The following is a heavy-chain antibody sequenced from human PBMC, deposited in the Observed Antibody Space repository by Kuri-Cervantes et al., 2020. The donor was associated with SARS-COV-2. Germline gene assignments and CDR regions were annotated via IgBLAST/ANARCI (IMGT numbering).Heavy chain of an antibody. J-gene: IGHJ5*02. CDR1: GFTFSSYG. CDR3: ARVYYDILTGYFWFDP. Sequence: LSLTCAASGFTFSSYGMHWVRQAPGKGLEWVAVIWYDGSNKYYADSVKGRFTISRDNSKNTLYLQMGSLRAEDMAVYYCARVYYDILTGYFWFDPWGQGTLVTVSS. CDR2: IWYDGSNK. V-gene: IGHV3-33*01. D-gene: IGHD3-9*01.